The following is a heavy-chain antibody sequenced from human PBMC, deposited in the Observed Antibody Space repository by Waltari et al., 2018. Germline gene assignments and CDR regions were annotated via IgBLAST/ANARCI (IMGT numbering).Heavy chain of an antibody. J-gene: IGHJ6*03. CDR3: ARFNPWGYSYGFDPYMDV. D-gene: IGHD5-18*01. CDR1: GGSISSYY. V-gene: IGHV4-59*01. CDR2: IYYSGRT. Sequence: QVQLQESGPGLVKPSETLSLTCTVSGGSISSYYWSWIRQPPGKGLEWIGYIYYSGRTNYNPSLKSRVTISVDTSKNQFSLKLSSVTAADTAVYYCARFNPWGYSYGFDPYMDVWGKGTTVTVSS.